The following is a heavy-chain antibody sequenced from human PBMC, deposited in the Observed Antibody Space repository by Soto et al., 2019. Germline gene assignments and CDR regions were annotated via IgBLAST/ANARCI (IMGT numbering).Heavy chain of an antibody. CDR3: AKDSVTTDGPWYDGFDI. D-gene: IGHD4-17*01. V-gene: IGHV3-23*01. CDR2: VSGSGGST. Sequence: GGSLRLSCAASGFTFSSYAMSWVRQAPGKGLEWVSAVSGSGGSTYYADSVKGRFTISRDNSKNTLYLQMNSLRAEDTAVYYCAKDSVTTDGPWYDGFDIWGQGTMVTVSS. J-gene: IGHJ3*02. CDR1: GFTFSSYA.